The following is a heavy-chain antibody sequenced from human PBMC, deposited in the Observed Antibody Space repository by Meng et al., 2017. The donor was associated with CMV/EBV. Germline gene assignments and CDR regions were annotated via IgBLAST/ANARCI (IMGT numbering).Heavy chain of an antibody. CDR3: ARGMGLDWNDAYFDY. V-gene: IGHV1-69*05. CDR2: IIPIFGTA. Sequence: SVKVSCKASGGTFSSYAISWVRQAPGQGLEWMGGIIPIFGTANYAQKFQGRVTITTDESTSTAYMELRSLRSEDTAVYYCARGMGLDWNDAYFDYWGQGTLVTVSS. J-gene: IGHJ4*02. D-gene: IGHD1-1*01. CDR1: GGTFSSYA.